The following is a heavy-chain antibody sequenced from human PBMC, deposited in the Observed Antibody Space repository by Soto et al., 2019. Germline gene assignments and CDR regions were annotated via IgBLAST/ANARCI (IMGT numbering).Heavy chain of an antibody. D-gene: IGHD2-15*01. CDR1: GFTFSSYS. V-gene: IGHV3-48*02. CDR3: ARDLLQGYYYYGMAV. J-gene: IGHJ6*02. Sequence: EVQLVESGGGLVQPGGSLRLSCAASGFTFSSYSMNWVRQAPGKGLEWVSYISSSSSTIYYADSVKGRFTISRDNAKNSLYLQMNSLRDEDTAVYYCARDLLQGYYYYGMAVWGQGTTVTVSS. CDR2: ISSSSSTI.